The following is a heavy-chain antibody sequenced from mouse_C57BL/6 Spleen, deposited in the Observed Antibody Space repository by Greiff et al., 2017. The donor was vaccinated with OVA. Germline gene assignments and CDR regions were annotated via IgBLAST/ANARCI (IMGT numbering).Heavy chain of an antibody. D-gene: IGHD2-4*01. J-gene: IGHJ4*01. CDR2: IDPSDSYT. CDR3: ARWGDDYPYYYAMDY. CDR1: GYTFTSYW. Sequence: QVQLQQSGAELVMPGASVKLSCKASGYTFTSYWMHWVKQRPGQGLEWIGEIDPSDSYTNYNQKFKGKSTLTVDKSSSTTYMQLSSLTSEDSAVYYCARWGDDYPYYYAMDYWGQGTSVTVSS. V-gene: IGHV1-69*01.